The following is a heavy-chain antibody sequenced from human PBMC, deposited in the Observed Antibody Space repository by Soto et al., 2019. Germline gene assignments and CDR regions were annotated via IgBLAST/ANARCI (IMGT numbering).Heavy chain of an antibody. CDR2: MKPNSGNG. Sequence: QVQLVQSGAEVKKPGASVKVSCQASGYAFRNNDISWVRQGTGQGLEWMGWMKPNSGNGGYAQKFQGRVTMTRDTSTSTAYMELSSLTSDDTAIYYCARMATSGTLNWFGPWGQGTLVTVAS. J-gene: IGHJ5*02. CDR3: ARMATSGTLNWFGP. CDR1: GYAFRNND. V-gene: IGHV1-8*01.